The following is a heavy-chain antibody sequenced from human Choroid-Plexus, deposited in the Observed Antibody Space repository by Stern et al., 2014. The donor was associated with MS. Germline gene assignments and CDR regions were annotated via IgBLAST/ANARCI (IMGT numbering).Heavy chain of an antibody. V-gene: IGHV3-30*18. D-gene: IGHD2/OR15-2a*01. CDR2: VSYDGSNK. J-gene: IGHJ5*02. CDR1: GFTFGSCA. CDR3: AKDRQYLTYFFDH. Sequence: VQLFESGGGVVQPGRPLRLSCVASGFTFGSCAMHWVRQAPGKGLGWVAGVSYDGSNKYYADSVKGRFTISRDNSQNTLYMQMSSLRPEDTAVYYCAKDRQYLTYFFDHWGQGSLVTVSS.